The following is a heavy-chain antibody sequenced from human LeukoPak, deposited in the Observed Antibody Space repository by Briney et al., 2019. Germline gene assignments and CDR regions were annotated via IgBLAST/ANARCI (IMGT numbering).Heavy chain of an antibody. V-gene: IGHV1-46*01. CDR3: ARDSQLRYFDWLSLGYFDL. J-gene: IGHJ2*01. CDR1: GYTFTGYY. CDR2: INPSGGST. Sequence: ASVKVSCKASGYTFTGYYMHWVRQAPGQGLEWMGIINPSGGSTSYAQKFQGRVTMTRDTSTSTVYMELSSLRSEDTAVYYCARDSQLRYFDWLSLGYFDLWGRGTLVTVSS. D-gene: IGHD3-9*01.